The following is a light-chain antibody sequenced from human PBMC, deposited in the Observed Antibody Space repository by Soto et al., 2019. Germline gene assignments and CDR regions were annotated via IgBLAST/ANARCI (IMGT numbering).Light chain of an antibody. CDR3: QQYNNWPPRGT. CDR1: QSVSSN. J-gene: IGKJ1*01. CDR2: GAS. V-gene: IGKV3-15*01. Sequence: EIVMTQSPATLSVSPGERATLSCRASQSVSSNLAWYQQKPGQAPRLLIYGASTRATGIPARFSGSGSGTDFPLTISSLQSEDFAVYYCQQYNNWPPRGTFGQGTKVEIK.